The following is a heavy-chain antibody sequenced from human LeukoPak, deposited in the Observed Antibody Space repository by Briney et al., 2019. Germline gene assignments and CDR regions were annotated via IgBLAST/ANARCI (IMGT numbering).Heavy chain of an antibody. CDR1: GFTFSSYS. D-gene: IGHD3-22*01. CDR2: ISSSSYI. J-gene: IGHJ4*02. CDR3: AREEDSYYYDSSGYYYGPPDY. V-gene: IGHV3-21*01. Sequence: GGSLRLSCAASGFTFSSYSMNWVRQAPGKGLEWVSSISSSSYIYYADSVKGRFTISRDNAKNSLYLQMNSLRAEDTAVYYCAREEDSYYYDSSGYYYGPPDYWGQGTLVTVSS.